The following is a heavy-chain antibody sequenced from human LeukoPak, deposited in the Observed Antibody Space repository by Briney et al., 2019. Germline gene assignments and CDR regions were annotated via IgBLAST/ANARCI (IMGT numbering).Heavy chain of an antibody. V-gene: IGHV3-21*01. CDR3: VKDQPYPGYGYFDY. J-gene: IGHJ4*02. Sequence: GGSLRLSCAASGFTFSSYSMNWVRQAPGKGLEWVSSISSSSSYKYYTDSVKGRFTISRDNAKNSLYLQMNSLRAEDTAVYYCVKDQPYPGYGYFDYWGQGTLVTVSS. CDR1: GFTFSSYS. CDR2: ISSSSSYK. D-gene: IGHD5-18*01.